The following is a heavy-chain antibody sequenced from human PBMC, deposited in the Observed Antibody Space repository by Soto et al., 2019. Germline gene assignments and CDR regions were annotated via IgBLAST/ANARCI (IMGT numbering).Heavy chain of an antibody. D-gene: IGHD6-13*01. CDR3: AKVSSSWYAGFFDL. CDR2: ISYDGSNK. J-gene: IGHJ4*02. V-gene: IGHV3-30*18. Sequence: PGGSLRLSCAASGFTFSSYGMHWVRQAPGKGLEWVAVISYDGSNKYYADSVKGRFTISRDNPKNTLYLQMNTLRAEDTAIYYCAKVSSSWYAGFFDLWGQGTLVTVSS. CDR1: GFTFSSYG.